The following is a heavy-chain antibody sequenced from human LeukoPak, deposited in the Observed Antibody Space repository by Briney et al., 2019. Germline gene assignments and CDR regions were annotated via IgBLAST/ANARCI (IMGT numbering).Heavy chain of an antibody. D-gene: IGHD3-10*01. Sequence: ASETLSLTCDVNGGSLSGYYWTWIRQSPGKGLEWLGEIKYSGSTTYNPSLRRRVTMSVDSSKNQFSLRLSSVTAADTAVYYCARLFFAFGESYFYSYHMDVWGKGTTVSISS. CDR2: IKYSGST. CDR1: GGSLSGYY. V-gene: IGHV4-34*01. J-gene: IGHJ6*03. CDR3: ARLFFAFGESYFYSYHMDV.